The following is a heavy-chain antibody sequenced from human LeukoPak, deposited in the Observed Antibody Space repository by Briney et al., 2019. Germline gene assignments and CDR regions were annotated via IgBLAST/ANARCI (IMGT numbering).Heavy chain of an antibody. V-gene: IGHV4-39*07. J-gene: IGHJ4*02. D-gene: IGHD3-3*01. CDR2: IYYSGST. Sequence: AKTVSLTCTVSVGSISSSSYYSGWIRQPPGKGLEWIGSIYYSGSTYYNPSLKSRVTISVDTSKNQFSLKLSSVTTADTAVYYCARVKKDYWSEVYFDYWGQGTLVTVSS. CDR1: VGSISSSSYY. CDR3: ARVKKDYWSEVYFDY.